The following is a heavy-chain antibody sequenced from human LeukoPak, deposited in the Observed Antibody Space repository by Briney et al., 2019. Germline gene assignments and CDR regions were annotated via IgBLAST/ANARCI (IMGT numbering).Heavy chain of an antibody. CDR1: GFTFKLYW. V-gene: IGHV3-74*01. J-gene: IGHJ1*01. CDR3: ARDRLLYYYDSGPTGHFQH. CDR2: INDDGSDT. D-gene: IGHD3-22*01. Sequence: GGSLRLSCAASGFTFKLYWMHWVRQVPGKAPVWVSRINDDGSDTRYADSVKGRFTISRDNAKNSLYLQMSSLRADDTAVYYCARDRLLYYYDSGPTGHFQHWGQGTLVTV.